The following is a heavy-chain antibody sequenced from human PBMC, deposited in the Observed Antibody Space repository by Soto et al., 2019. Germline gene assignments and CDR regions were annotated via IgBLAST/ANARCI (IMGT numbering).Heavy chain of an antibody. D-gene: IGHD3-10*01. Sequence: SGPTLVNPTQTLTLTCTFSGFSLSTSRVCVSWIRQPPGKALEWLALIDWDDDKYYSTSLETRLTISKDTSKNQVVLTMTNMESVDTDTYYCAPPNMDSFIIFLDYWAQGTLVTFSS. CDR3: APPNMDSFIIFLDY. CDR1: GFSLSTSRVC. CDR2: IDWDDDK. V-gene: IGHV2-70*01. J-gene: IGHJ4*02.